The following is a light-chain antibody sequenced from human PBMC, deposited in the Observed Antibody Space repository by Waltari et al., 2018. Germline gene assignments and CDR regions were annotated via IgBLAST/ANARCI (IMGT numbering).Light chain of an antibody. CDR3: QTGGFGIWV. Sequence: QLLLTQSPSASASLGASVKLTCTVSSGHSNYAIAWHQQHPQKGPRYLMKVNSDGSHIKGDGCPDRFSGSSSGAERYLIISSLQAEDEADYYCQTGGFGIWVFGGGTTLTVL. J-gene: IGLJ3*02. CDR2: VNSDGSH. CDR1: SGHSNYA. V-gene: IGLV4-69*01.